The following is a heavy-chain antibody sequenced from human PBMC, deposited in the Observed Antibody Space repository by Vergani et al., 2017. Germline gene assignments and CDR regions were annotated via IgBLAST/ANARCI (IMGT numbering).Heavy chain of an antibody. Sequence: QMQLVQSGAEVKKTGSSVKVSCKASGYTFTYRYLHWLRQAPGQAFEWMGILNPTTGHTTSAQKFMGRVDMTRDPSTDTSTRTVQMTLSSLRSEDTAVYYCARSIGYCAGATCRAYYFDHWGQGTRVTVSS. CDR2: LNPTTGHT. CDR1: GYTFTYRY. CDR3: ARSIGYCAGATCRAYYFDH. J-gene: IGHJ5*02. D-gene: IGHD2-21*01. V-gene: IGHV1-46*01.